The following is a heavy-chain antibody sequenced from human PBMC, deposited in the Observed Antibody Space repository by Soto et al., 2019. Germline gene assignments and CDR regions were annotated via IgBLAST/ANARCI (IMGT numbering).Heavy chain of an antibody. CDR3: STGVSLGIPTWYYSYGIDV. CDR2: IKSKTDGGTT. D-gene: IGHD7-27*01. J-gene: IGHJ6*02. Sequence: EVQLVESGGGLVKPGGSLGRSCAASGFTFSNAWMNWVRQAPGKGLEWVGRIKSKTDGGTTDYVAPVKGRFTISRDDSKNIMYLQMNSLKTEDTAVYYCSTGVSLGIPTWYYSYGIDVWGQGTTVIVSS. CDR1: GFTFSNAW. V-gene: IGHV3-15*07.